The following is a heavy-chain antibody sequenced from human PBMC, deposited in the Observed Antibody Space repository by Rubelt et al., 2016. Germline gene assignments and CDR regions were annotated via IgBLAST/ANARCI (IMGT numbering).Heavy chain of an antibody. J-gene: IGHJ6*02. D-gene: IGHD6-6*01. CDR2: IIPILGIA. CDR1: GGTFSSYA. CDR3: ASSLPNLFGIAARDYYYYYGMDV. V-gene: IGHV1-69*04. Sequence: QVQLVQSGAEVKKPGSSVKVSCKASGGTFSSYAISWVRQAPGQGLEWMGRIIPILGIANYAQKFQGRVTITPDKSTSTAYMELGSLRSEDTAVYYCASSLPNLFGIAARDYYYYYGMDVWGQGTTVTVSS.